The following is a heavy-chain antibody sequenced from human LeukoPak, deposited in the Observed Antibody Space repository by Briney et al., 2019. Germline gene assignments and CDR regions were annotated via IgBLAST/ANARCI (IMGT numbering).Heavy chain of an antibody. D-gene: IGHD3-10*01. CDR1: GFTFSSYE. J-gene: IGHJ5*02. CDR3: AREHYYYGSGSYNWFDP. Sequence: GGSLRLSCAASGFTFSSYEMNWVRQPPGKGLEWVSYIISSGSTIYYADSVKGRFTISRDNAKNSLYLQMNSLRAEDTAVYYCAREHYYYGSGSYNWFDPWGQGTLVTVSS. CDR2: IISSGSTI. V-gene: IGHV3-48*03.